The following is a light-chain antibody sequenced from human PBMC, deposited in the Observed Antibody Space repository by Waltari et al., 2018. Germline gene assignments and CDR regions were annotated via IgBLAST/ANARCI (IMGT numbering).Light chain of an antibody. CDR1: SSDAGDYNY. V-gene: IGLV2-14*01. CDR3: SSYTSSSTLV. Sequence: QSALTQPASVSGSPGQSITISCTGPSSDAGDYNYASWYQQHPGKAPKLMIYEVSNRPSGVSNRFSGSKSGNTASLTISGLQAEDEADYYCSSYTSSSTLVFGGGTKLTVL. CDR2: EVS. J-gene: IGLJ2*01.